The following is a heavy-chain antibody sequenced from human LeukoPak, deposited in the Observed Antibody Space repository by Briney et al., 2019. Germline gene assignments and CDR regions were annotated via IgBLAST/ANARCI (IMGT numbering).Heavy chain of an antibody. D-gene: IGHD3-22*01. Sequence: SETLSLTCTVSGGSISSYYWSWIRQPAGKGLEWIGRIYTSGSTNYNPSLKSRVTMSVDTSKNQFSLKLSSVTAADTAVYYCARDSLYYYDSSIYYYYYMDVWGKGTTVTVSS. J-gene: IGHJ6*03. V-gene: IGHV4-4*07. CDR3: ARDSLYYYDSSIYYYYYMDV. CDR1: GGSISSYY. CDR2: IYTSGST.